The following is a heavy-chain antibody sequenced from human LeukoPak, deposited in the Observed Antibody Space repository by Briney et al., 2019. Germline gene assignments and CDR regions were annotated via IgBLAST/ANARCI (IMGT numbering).Heavy chain of an antibody. J-gene: IGHJ4*02. CDR3: ASGRMSQYYSSGSFSRSSPRFDS. Sequence: SETLSLTCTVSGGSISSRSYYWGWIRQPPWKRLEWIGIILYSGTTNYNPSLKRRVTRSAHTSKNNFSLTLSSLTPPDTALFCCASGRMSQYYSSGSFSRSSPRFDSWGQGTLVTVSS. D-gene: IGHD3-10*01. CDR2: ILYSGTT. V-gene: IGHV4-39*02. CDR1: GGSISSRSYY.